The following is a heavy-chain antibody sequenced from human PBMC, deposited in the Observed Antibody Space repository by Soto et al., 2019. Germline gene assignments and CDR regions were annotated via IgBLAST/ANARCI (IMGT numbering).Heavy chain of an antibody. CDR3: ATTQQPGLVPY. Sequence: QVQLVESGGGVVQPGRSLRLSCAASGFTFSSYGMHWVRQAPGKGLEWVAVISYDGSNKYYADSVKGRFTISRDNSKNPLYLQMNSLRAEDTAVYYCATTQQPGLVPYWGQGSLVTVSS. CDR2: ISYDGSNK. CDR1: GFTFSSYG. V-gene: IGHV3-30*03. D-gene: IGHD6-19*01. J-gene: IGHJ4*02.